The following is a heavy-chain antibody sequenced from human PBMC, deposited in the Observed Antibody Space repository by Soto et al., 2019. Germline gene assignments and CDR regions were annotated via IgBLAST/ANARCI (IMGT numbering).Heavy chain of an antibody. Sequence: ASVKVSCKASGYTFTSYGISWVRQAPGQGLEWMGWISAYSGNTNYAQKLQGRVTMTTDTSTSTAYMELRSLRSDDTAVYYCARDPYYYGSASYYQVDYWGQGTLVTVSS. CDR3: ARDPYYYGSASYYQVDY. CDR1: GYTFTSYG. V-gene: IGHV1-18*04. CDR2: ISAYSGNT. J-gene: IGHJ4*02. D-gene: IGHD3-10*01.